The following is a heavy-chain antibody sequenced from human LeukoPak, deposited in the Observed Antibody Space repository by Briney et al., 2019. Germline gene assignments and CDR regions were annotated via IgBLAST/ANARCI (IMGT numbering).Heavy chain of an antibody. CDR3: ARDRYYYDSSTYFSAVDT. CDR2: VFTGAISSVYT. J-gene: IGHJ3*02. V-gene: IGHV4-4*07. D-gene: IGHD3-22*01. Sequence: SETLSLTCTVSGGSISSYYWSWIRQRPGKGLEWVGRVFTGAISSVYTNYIPSLKSRVTMSVDSTKNQFSLKLRAVTAADTAVYYCARDRYYYDSSTYFSAVDTWGQGTMVTVSS. CDR1: GGSISSYY.